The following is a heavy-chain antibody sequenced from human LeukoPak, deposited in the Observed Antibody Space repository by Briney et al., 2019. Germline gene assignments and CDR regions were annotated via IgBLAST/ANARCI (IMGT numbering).Heavy chain of an antibody. Sequence: GGSLRLSCAASGFTFSSYWMHWVRQAPGKGLVWVSRINTDGSRTSYADSVKGRFTISRDNAKNTLYLQMNSLRAEDTAVYYCTREVSGSLYFDYWGQGTLVTVSS. CDR2: INTDGSRT. J-gene: IGHJ4*02. V-gene: IGHV3-74*01. D-gene: IGHD1-26*01. CDR3: TREVSGSLYFDY. CDR1: GFTFSSYW.